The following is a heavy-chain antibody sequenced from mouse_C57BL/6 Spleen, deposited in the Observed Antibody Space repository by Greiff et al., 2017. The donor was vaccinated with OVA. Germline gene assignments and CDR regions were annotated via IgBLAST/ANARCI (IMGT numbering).Heavy chain of an antibody. V-gene: IGHV1-53*01. J-gene: IGHJ2*01. CDR1: GYTFTSYW. CDR3: AAYYSNYDYVDY. CDR2: INPSNGGT. Sequence: QVQLKQPGTDLVKPGASVKLSCKASGYTFTSYWMHWVKQRPGQGLEWIGNINPSNGGTNYNEKFKSKATLTVDKSSSTAYMQLSSLTSENSAVYYCAAYYSNYDYVDYWGQGTTLTVSS. D-gene: IGHD2-5*01.